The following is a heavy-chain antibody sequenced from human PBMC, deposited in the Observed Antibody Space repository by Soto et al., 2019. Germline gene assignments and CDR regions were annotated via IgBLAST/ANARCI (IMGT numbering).Heavy chain of an antibody. CDR2: IIPIFGTA. J-gene: IGHJ4*02. CDR1: GGTFSSYA. CDR3: ARKGLRDGYNQYYFDY. V-gene: IGHV1-69*06. D-gene: IGHD5-12*01. Sequence: QVQLVQSGAEVKKPGSSVKVSYKASGGTFSSYAISWVRQAPGQGLEWMGGIIPIFGTANYAQKFQGRVTITADKSTSTAYMELSSLRSEDTAVYYCARKGLRDGYNQYYFDYWGQGTLVTVSS.